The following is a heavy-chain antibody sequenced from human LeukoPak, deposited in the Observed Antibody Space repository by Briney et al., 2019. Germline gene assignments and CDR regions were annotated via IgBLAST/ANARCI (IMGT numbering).Heavy chain of an antibody. CDR2: IWYDGTNK. D-gene: IGHD5-12*01. J-gene: IGHJ4*02. Sequence: GRFLRLSCAASGFTFSRYGMHWVRQAPGKGLEWVAVIWYDGTNKFYADSVKGRFTISRDNSKNTLYLQMNSLRAEDTAVYYCARWPRGYEADYWGQGTLVTVSS. V-gene: IGHV3-33*01. CDR3: ARWPRGYEADY. CDR1: GFTFSRYG.